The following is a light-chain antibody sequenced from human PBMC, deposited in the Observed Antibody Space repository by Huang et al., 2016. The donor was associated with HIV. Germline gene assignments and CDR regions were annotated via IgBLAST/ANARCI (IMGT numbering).Light chain of an antibody. Sequence: IQLTQSPTSLSASVGDRVTIACRASQAIGTYLNWVQQKPGRAPKLLISDVSSLHTGISSRFIGSGSGTEFTLTIRGLQFDDFATYFCQQSYSALITFGQGTRLEIK. J-gene: IGKJ5*01. V-gene: IGKV1-39*01. CDR2: DVS. CDR3: QQSYSALIT. CDR1: QAIGTY.